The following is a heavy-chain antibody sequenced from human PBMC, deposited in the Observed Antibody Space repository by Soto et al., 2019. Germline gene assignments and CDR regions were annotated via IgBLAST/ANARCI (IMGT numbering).Heavy chain of an antibody. CDR1: GFTFSSYA. J-gene: IGHJ6*02. Sequence: EVQLLESGGGLVQPGGSLRLSCAASGFTFSSYAMSWVRQAPGKGLEWVSAISGSGGSTYYADSVKGRFTISRDNSRNTLYLQMNSLRAEDTAVYYCAKEASDSSSSLLDYYYYGMDVWGQGTTVTVSS. V-gene: IGHV3-23*01. CDR2: ISGSGGST. D-gene: IGHD6-6*01. CDR3: AKEASDSSSSLLDYYYYGMDV.